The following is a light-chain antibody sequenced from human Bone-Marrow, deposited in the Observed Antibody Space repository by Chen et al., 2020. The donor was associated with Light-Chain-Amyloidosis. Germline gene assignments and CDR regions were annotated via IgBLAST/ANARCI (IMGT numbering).Light chain of an antibody. J-gene: IGLJ2*01. V-gene: IGLV2-8*01. CDR3: SSYGGRTNVV. CDR2: EVS. CDR1: SSDVGGYNY. Sequence: SALTHPPSASGPLGQSVTISCTGTSSDVGGYNYVSWYQQHPGKAPKLMISEVSKRPSGVPDRFSGSKSGNTASLTVSGLQPDDEADYYCSSYGGRTNVVFGGGTKLTVL.